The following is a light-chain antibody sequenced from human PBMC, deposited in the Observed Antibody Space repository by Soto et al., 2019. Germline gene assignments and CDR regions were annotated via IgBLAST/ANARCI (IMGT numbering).Light chain of an antibody. CDR1: RSNIGAGYA. J-gene: IGLJ2*01. CDR3: QSYDTSLSASV. V-gene: IGLV1-40*01. CDR2: DNT. Sequence: QSVLTQPPSASGAPGQRVTISCTGSRSNIGAGYAVHWYQQLPGTAPKLLIYDNTNRPSGVPDRFSASESGTSASLAITGLQSEDEADYYCQSYDTSLSASVFGGGTKLTVL.